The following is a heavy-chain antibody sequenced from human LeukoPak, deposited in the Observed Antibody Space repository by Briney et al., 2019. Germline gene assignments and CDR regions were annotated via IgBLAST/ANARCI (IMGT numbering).Heavy chain of an antibody. CDR3: ASGPVNYYGSGDAFDI. V-gene: IGHV3-30-3*01. Sequence: GGSLRLSCAASGFTFSSYAMHWVRQAPGKGLEWVAVISYDGSSKYYADSVKGRFTISRDNSKNTLYLQMNSLRAEDTAVDYCASGPVNYYGSGDAFDIWGQGTMVTVSS. CDR1: GFTFSSYA. D-gene: IGHD3-10*01. J-gene: IGHJ3*02. CDR2: ISYDGSSK.